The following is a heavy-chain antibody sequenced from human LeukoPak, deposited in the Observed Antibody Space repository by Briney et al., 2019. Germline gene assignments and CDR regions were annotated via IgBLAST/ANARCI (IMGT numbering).Heavy chain of an antibody. D-gene: IGHD6-19*01. V-gene: IGHV4-4*07. CDR2: IYSSGST. CDR3: AREEHSSGLFDP. CDR1: GGSISNYY. Sequence: PSETLSLTCTVSGGSISNYYWTWIRQPAGKGLEWIGRIYSSGSTNYNPSLKSRVTMSVDTSKNQFSLKVSSVTAADTAVYHCAREEHSSGLFDPWGQGTLVTVSS. J-gene: IGHJ5*02.